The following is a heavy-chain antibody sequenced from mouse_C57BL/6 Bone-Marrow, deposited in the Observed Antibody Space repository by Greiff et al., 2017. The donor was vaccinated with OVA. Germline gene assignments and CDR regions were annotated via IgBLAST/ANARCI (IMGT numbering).Heavy chain of an antibody. CDR1: GYSITSGYY. CDR3: ARMRYYGSTDY. J-gene: IGHJ2*01. Sequence: EVQLQESGPGLVKPSQSLSLTCSVTGYSITSGYYWNWIRQFPGNKLEWMGYISYDGSNNYNPSLKKRISITRDTSKNQFFLKLNSVTTEETATYDCARMRYYGSTDYWGQGTTLTVSS. D-gene: IGHD1-1*01. CDR2: ISYDGSN. V-gene: IGHV3-6*01.